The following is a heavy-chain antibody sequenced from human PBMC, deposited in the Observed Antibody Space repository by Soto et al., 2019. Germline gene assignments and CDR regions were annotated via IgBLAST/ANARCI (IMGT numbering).Heavy chain of an antibody. J-gene: IGHJ1*01. Sequence: SETLSLTCTVSGGSISSSSYYWGWIRQPPGKGLEWIASIYYSGSTFYNPSLKSRVTISVDTSKNQFSLKLTSVTAADTAVYYCAIKISSWSSPDFFHHWGQGTLVTVSS. CDR2: IYYSGST. CDR3: AIKISSWSSPDFFHH. D-gene: IGHD6-13*01. V-gene: IGHV4-39*01. CDR1: GGSISSSSYY.